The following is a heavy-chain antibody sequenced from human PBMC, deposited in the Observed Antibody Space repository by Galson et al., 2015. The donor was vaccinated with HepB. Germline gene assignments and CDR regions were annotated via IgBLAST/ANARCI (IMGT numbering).Heavy chain of an antibody. D-gene: IGHD3-3*01. CDR3: TSDTIFGVPTAHN. Sequence: SLRLSCAASGFTFRDYAMSWFRQAPGKGLEWVCFIRSNTYGGTTEYAASVKGRFTILRDDSKSIAYLQMNSLKTEDTAVYYCTSDTIFGVPTAHNWGQGTLVTVSS. CDR2: IRSNTYGGTT. V-gene: IGHV3-49*03. CDR1: GFTFRDYA. J-gene: IGHJ4*02.